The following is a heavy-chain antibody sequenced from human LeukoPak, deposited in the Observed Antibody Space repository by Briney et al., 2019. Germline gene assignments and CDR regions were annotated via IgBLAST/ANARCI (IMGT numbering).Heavy chain of an antibody. V-gene: IGHV1-8*01. D-gene: IGHD3-10*01. J-gene: IGHJ6*03. CDR2: MNPNSGNT. CDR3: ARGVGRGSGSYFGRGFSRFYYYYMDV. Sequence: ASVKVSCKASGYTFTSYDINWVRQATGQGLEWMGWMNPNSGNTGYAQKFQGRVTMTRNTSISTAYMELSSLRSEDTAVYYCARGVGRGSGSYFGRGFSRFYYYYMDVWGKGTTVTISS. CDR1: GYTFTSYD.